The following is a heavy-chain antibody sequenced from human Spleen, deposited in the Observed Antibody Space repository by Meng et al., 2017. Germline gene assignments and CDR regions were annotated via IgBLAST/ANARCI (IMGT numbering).Heavy chain of an antibody. CDR2: IDPKSGDT. J-gene: IGHJ4*02. CDR1: GYTFPDYW. Sequence: VRRVKSGAEVKKPGSAVTVSGKPSGYTFPDYWLHWVRRAPGQGLEWMGRIDPKSGDTHYAQRFQGRVTMTGDTSISTAYMELSGLRSDDTAMYYCARDEDISAAGKLFGDYWGQGTLVTVSS. V-gene: IGHV1-2*06. D-gene: IGHD6-13*01. CDR3: ARDEDISAAGKLFGDY.